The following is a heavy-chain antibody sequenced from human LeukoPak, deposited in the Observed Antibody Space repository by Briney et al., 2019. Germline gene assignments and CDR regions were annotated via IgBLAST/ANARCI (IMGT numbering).Heavy chain of an antibody. CDR1: GFTFDDYA. CDR2: ICWDVGST. V-gene: IGHV3-43D*04. J-gene: IGHJ6*04. Sequence: GGTHRLSCAASGFTFDDYAMQWVRQAPGEGLEWASLICWDVGSTYYEEPVKGRFTISRDNSKNSLYLPMNSLRAEDTALYDCAKEVRGIAAAGTGRVYYYGMDVWGKGTTVTVSS. D-gene: IGHD6-13*01. CDR3: AKEVRGIAAAGTGRVYYYGMDV.